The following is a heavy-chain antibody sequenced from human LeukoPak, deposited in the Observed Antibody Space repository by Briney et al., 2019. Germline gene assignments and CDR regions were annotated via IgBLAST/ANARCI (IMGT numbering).Heavy chain of an antibody. V-gene: IGHV3-7*01. D-gene: IGHD3-16*01. CDR2: IKDAGSEK. J-gene: IGHJ6*02. CDR3: TRDGRASSGSYGMDV. Sequence: GSLRLSCAASGFTFSSYWMSWVRQAPGKGLEWVANIKDAGSEKYYVDSVKGRFTISRDNAKNSLYLQMNSLRVDDTAVYYCTRDGRASSGSYGMDVWGRGTTVTVSS. CDR1: GFTFSSYW.